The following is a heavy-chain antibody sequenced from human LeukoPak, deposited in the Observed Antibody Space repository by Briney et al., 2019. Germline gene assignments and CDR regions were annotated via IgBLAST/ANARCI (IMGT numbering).Heavy chain of an antibody. CDR3: ARDLEKTLGVGNAFDI. Sequence: GGSLRLSCAASGFTFSSYSMNWVRQAPGKGLEWVSSISSSSSYIYYADSVKGRFTISRDNAKNSLYLQMNSLRAEDTAVYYCARDLEKTLGVGNAFDIWGQGTMVTVSS. V-gene: IGHV3-21*01. CDR1: GFTFSSYS. J-gene: IGHJ3*02. CDR2: ISSSSSYI. D-gene: IGHD1-1*01.